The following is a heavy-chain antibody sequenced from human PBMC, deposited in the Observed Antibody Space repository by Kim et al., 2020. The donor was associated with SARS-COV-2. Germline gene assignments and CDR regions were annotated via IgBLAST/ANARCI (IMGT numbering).Heavy chain of an antibody. V-gene: IGHV3-23*01. Sequence: GGSLRLSCAASGFTFNSYAMSWVRQAPGKGLEWVSTISGNGGTTYYADSLKGRFTISRDNSKNTLYLQMNSLRAEDTAEYYCTILGYCSGDTCYYYGMDVWGQGTPVTVSS. CDR3: TILGYCSGDTCYYYGMDV. D-gene: IGHD2-15*01. CDR2: ISGNGGTT. J-gene: IGHJ6*02. CDR1: GFTFNSYA.